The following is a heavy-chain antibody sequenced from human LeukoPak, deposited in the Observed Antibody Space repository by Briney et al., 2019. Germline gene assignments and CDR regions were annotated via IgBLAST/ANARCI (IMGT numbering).Heavy chain of an antibody. J-gene: IGHJ4*02. CDR1: GFTFSSHA. CDR2: ISGSGGST. CDR3: AKDVGYCVGATCYPYYFDY. Sequence: PGGSLRLSCAASGFTFSSHAMSWVRQAPEKGLEWVSAISGSGGSTYYADSVKGRFTISRDNSKNTLYLQMNSLRAEDTAVYFCAKDVGYCVGATCYPYYFDYWGQGTLVTVSS. D-gene: IGHD2-2*01. V-gene: IGHV3-23*01.